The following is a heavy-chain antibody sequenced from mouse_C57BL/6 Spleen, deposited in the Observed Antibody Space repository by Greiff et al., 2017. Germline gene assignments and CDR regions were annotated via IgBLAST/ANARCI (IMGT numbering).Heavy chain of an antibody. Sequence: VQLKESGPGLVKPSQSLSLTCSVTGYSITSGYYWNWIRQFPGNKLEWMGYISYDGSNNYNPSLKNRISITRDTSKNQFFLKLNSVTTEDTATYYCAREDYDVAYWGQGTLVTVSA. CDR1: GYSITSGYY. D-gene: IGHD2-4*01. CDR3: AREDYDVAY. CDR2: ISYDGSN. V-gene: IGHV3-6*01. J-gene: IGHJ3*01.